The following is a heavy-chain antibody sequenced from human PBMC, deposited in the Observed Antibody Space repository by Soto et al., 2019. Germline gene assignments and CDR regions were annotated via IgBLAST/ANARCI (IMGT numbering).Heavy chain of an antibody. CDR3: ARVLLYSASGRGWFDP. D-gene: IGHD2-2*02. J-gene: IGHJ5*02. V-gene: IGHV3-7*03. CDR1: GFTFSSFW. Sequence: GGSLRLSCAASGFTFSSFWMSWVRQAPGKGLEWVANIKQDGSQKYYVDSVKGRFTISRDNAKNSLYLQMSSLTADDTAVYFCARVLLYSASGRGWFDPWGQGTLVTVSS. CDR2: IKQDGSQK.